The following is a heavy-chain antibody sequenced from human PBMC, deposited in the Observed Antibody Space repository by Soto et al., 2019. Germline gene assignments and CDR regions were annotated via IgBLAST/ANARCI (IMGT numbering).Heavy chain of an antibody. CDR1: GFPFSDYY. CDR2: ISSSGSAL. CDR3: ARDSPGGFNWFDP. D-gene: IGHD3-16*01. J-gene: IGHJ5*02. V-gene: IGHV3-11*01. Sequence: GVLRLSCAASGFPFSDYYMTWIRQAPGKGLEWVSYISSSGSALQYADSVKGRFTISRDNARNSVFLQMNSRRVEDTAMYYCARDSPGGFNWFDPWGQGTLVTVSS.